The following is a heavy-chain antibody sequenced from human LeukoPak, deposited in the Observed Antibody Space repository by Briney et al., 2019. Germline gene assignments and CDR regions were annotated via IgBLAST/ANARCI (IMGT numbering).Heavy chain of an antibody. CDR2: IYPGDSDS. D-gene: IGHD2-2*01. CDR3: ARGVPGYCSSTSCYAKYPFYYMDV. Sequence: GESLKISCKGSGYSFTNYWIGWVRQMPGKCLEWMGIIYPGDSDSRYNPSFQGQVTISADKSITTSYLQWSSLTASDIAMYYCARGVPGYCSSTSCYAKYPFYYMDVWGKGTAVTVSS. CDR1: GYSFTNYW. V-gene: IGHV5-51*01. J-gene: IGHJ6*03.